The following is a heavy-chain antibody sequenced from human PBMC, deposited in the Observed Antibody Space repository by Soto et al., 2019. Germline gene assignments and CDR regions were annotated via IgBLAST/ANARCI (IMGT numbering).Heavy chain of an antibody. D-gene: IGHD3-10*02. Sequence: PSETLSLPCTVSGGSIISRNFYWGWIRPPPGTGLGWIGSVQSRGNTYDNPSFRSRVTLSADTSKNQFSLTMTPAPAADTAVYYCARHVRGAVTMNWFDPWGQGTPVT. CDR1: GGSIISRNFY. J-gene: IGHJ5*02. V-gene: IGHV4-39*01. CDR3: ARHVRGAVTMNWFDP. CDR2: VQSRGNT.